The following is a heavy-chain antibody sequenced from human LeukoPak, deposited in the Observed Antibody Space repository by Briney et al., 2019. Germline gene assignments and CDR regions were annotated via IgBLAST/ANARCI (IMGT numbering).Heavy chain of an antibody. CDR2: IYTSGST. CDR3: ARDVMAAASVAFDI. Sequence: SETLSLTCTVSGGSISSYYWSWIRQPAGKGLEWIGRIYTSGSTNYNPSLKSRVTMSVDTSKNQFSLKLSSVTAADTAVYYCARDVMAAASVAFDIWGQGTMVTVSS. D-gene: IGHD6-13*01. CDR1: GGSISSYY. J-gene: IGHJ3*02. V-gene: IGHV4-4*07.